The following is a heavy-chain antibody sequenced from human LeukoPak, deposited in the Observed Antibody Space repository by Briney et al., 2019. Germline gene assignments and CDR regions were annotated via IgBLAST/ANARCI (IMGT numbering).Heavy chain of an antibody. J-gene: IGHJ4*02. D-gene: IGHD4/OR15-4a*01. CDR3: ARSVGLIRVLDY. V-gene: IGHV3-30-3*01. Sequence: GGSLRLSCAASGFTFSSYAIHWVRQAPGKGLEWVTVISYDGSNKYYADSVKGRFTISRDNSKNTLYLEMNSLRAEDTAVYYCARSVGLIRVLDYWGRGTLVTVSS. CDR2: ISYDGSNK. CDR1: GFTFSSYA.